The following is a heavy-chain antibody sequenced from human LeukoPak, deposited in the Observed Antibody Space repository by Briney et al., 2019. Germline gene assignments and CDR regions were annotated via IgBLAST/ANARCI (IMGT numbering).Heavy chain of an antibody. J-gene: IGHJ5*02. CDR2: INAGNGNT. V-gene: IGHV1-3*03. Sequence: ASVKVSCKASGYTFTSYAMHWVRQAPGQRLEWMGWINAGNGNTKYSQEFQGRVTITRDTSASTAYMELSSLRSEDMAVYYCARANYGSGKNWFDPWGQGTLVTVSS. CDR1: GYTFTSYA. D-gene: IGHD3-10*01. CDR3: ARANYGSGKNWFDP.